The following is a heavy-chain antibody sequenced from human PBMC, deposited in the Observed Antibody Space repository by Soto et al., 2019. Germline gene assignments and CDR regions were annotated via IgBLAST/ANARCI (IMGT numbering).Heavy chain of an antibody. CDR1: NSVDYD. J-gene: IGHJ4*02. Sequence: NSVDYDGSWILKTQGKGMEWSGYIYYSGSKKYNPSIKSRVTISVDKSKNQFSLKMSSVTAADTAVYYCARSHSEYSTSLYFWGQRTL. CDR2: IYYSGSK. V-gene: IGHV4-61*08. CDR3: ARSHSEYSTSLYF. D-gene: IGHD6-6*01.